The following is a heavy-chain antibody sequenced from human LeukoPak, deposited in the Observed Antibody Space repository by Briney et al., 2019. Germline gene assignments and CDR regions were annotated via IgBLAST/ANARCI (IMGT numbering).Heavy chain of an antibody. CDR2: IKEDGSEK. V-gene: IGHV3-7*01. CDR3: ASGRQLGY. CDR1: GFTFSNYW. J-gene: IGHJ4*02. Sequence: SGGSLSLSCAASGFTFSNYWMSWVRQAPGKGLEWVANIKEDGSEKYYVDSVKGRFTISRDNARNSLYLQMSSLRAEDTAVYYCASGRQLGYWGQGTLVTVSS. D-gene: IGHD6-13*01.